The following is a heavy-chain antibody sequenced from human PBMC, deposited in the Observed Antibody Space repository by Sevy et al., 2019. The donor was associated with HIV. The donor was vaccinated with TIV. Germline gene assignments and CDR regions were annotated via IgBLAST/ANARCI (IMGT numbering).Heavy chain of an antibody. V-gene: IGHV3-30*18. CDR1: GFTFSSYG. D-gene: IGHD3-16*02. J-gene: IGHJ3*02. CDR3: AKDAYYDYVWGSYRYTPDAFDI. Sequence: GGSLRLSCAASGFTFSSYGMHWVRQAPGKGLEWVAVISYDGSNKYYADSVKGRFTISRDNSKNTLYLQVNSLRAEDTAVYYCAKDAYYDYVWGSYRYTPDAFDIWGQGTMVTVSS. CDR2: ISYDGSNK.